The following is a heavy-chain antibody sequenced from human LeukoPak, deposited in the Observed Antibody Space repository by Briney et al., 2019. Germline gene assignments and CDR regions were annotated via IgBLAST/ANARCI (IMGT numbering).Heavy chain of an antibody. J-gene: IGHJ6*02. D-gene: IGHD2-2*01. CDR3: TRDNEGDIVVVPARFYYYYYGMDV. V-gene: IGHV3-49*04. CDR1: GFTFSSYS. CDR2: IRSKAYGGTT. Sequence: PGGSLRLSCAASGFTFSSYSMNWVRQAPGKGLEWVGFIRSKAYGGTTEYAASVKGRFTISRDDSKSIAYLQMNSLKTEDTAVYYCTRDNEGDIVVVPARFYYYYYGMDVWGQGTTVTVSS.